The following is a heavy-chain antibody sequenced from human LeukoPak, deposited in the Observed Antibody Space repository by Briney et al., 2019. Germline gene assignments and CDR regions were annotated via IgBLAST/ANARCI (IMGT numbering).Heavy chain of an antibody. Sequence: SETLSLTCAVYGGSFSGYYWSWIRQPPGKGLEWIGEINHSGSTNYNPSLKSRVTISVDTSKNQSSLKLSSVTAADTAVYYCARPYCSGGSCYSGLQHWGQGTLVTVSS. J-gene: IGHJ1*01. CDR3: ARPYCSGGSCYSGLQH. CDR1: GGSFSGYY. CDR2: INHSGST. V-gene: IGHV4-34*01. D-gene: IGHD2-15*01.